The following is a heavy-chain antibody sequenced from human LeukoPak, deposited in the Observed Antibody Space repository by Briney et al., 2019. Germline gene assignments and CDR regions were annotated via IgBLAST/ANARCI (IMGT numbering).Heavy chain of an antibody. CDR1: GYTFTGYY. D-gene: IGHD3-16*02. V-gene: IGHV1-2*02. CDR3: ARDNSVGDIAWWFDP. J-gene: IGHJ5*02. Sequence: VASVKVSCKASGYTFTGYYMHWVRQAPRQGLEWMGWINPNSGGTNYAQKFQGRVTMTRDTSISTAYMELSRLRSDDTAVYYCARDNSVGDIAWWFDPWGQGTLVTVSS. CDR2: INPNSGGT.